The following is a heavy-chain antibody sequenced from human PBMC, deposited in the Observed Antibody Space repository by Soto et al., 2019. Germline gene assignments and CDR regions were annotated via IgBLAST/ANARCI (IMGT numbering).Heavy chain of an antibody. CDR1: GFSLSTSGVG. CDR3: AHRRPLDSYYYDSSGYYPDAFDI. V-gene: IGHV2-5*02. J-gene: IGHJ3*02. D-gene: IGHD3-22*01. CDR2: IYWDDDK. Sequence: QITLKESGPTLVKPTQTLTLTCTFSGFSLSTSGVGVGWIRQPPGKALEWLALIYWDDDKRYSPSLKSRLTITKDTSKNQVVLTMTNMDPVDTATYYCAHRRPLDSYYYDSSGYYPDAFDIWGQGTRVTVSS.